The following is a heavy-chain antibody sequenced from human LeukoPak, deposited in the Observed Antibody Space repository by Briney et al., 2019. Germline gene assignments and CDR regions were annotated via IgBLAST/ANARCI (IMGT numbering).Heavy chain of an antibody. CDR3: ASGARVGATWY. V-gene: IGHV3-7*01. J-gene: IGHJ4*02. CDR1: GFTFSSYG. Sequence: PGGSLRLSCAASGFTFSSYGMHWVRQAPGKGLEWVANIKQDGSEKYYVDSVKGRFTISRDNAKNSLYLQMNSLRAEDTAVYYFASGARVGATWYWGQGTLVTVSS. D-gene: IGHD1-26*01. CDR2: IKQDGSEK.